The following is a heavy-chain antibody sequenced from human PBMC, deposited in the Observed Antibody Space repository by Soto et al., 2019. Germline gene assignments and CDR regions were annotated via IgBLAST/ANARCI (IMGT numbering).Heavy chain of an antibody. V-gene: IGHV6-1*01. Sequence: KQSQTLSLTCAISGDRVSSNSAAWNWIRQSPSRGLEWLGRTYYRSKWYNDYAVSVKSRITINPDTSKNQFSLQLNSVTPEDTAVYYCARMVGAVTTIYYYYGMDVWGQGTTVTVSS. J-gene: IGHJ6*02. CDR2: TYYRSKWYN. CDR3: ARMVGAVTTIYYYYGMDV. CDR1: GDRVSSNSAA. D-gene: IGHD4-4*01.